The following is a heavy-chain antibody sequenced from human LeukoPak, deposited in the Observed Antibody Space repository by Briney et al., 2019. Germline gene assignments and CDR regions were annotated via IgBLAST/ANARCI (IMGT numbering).Heavy chain of an antibody. J-gene: IGHJ1*01. V-gene: IGHV7-4-1*02. CDR2: INTNTGNP. CDR3: ARERDCSGGSCYVEYFQH. CDR1: GYTFTSYA. Sequence: ASVTVSCTASGYTFTSYAMNWVRPAPGQGLEWMGWINTNTGNPTYAQGFTGRFVFSLDTSVSTAYLQISSLKAEDTAVYYCARERDCSGGSCYVEYFQHWGQGTLVTVSS. D-gene: IGHD2-15*01.